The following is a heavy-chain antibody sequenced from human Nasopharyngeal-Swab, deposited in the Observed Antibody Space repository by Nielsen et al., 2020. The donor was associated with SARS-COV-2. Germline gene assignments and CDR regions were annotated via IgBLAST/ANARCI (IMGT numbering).Heavy chain of an antibody. CDR2: INPNSGGT. CDR3: ARVRGRSSSFQGGMDV. Sequence: ASVQVSCKASGYTFTGYYMHWGGQAPGQGLEWMGRINPNSGGTNYAQKFQGRVTMTRDTSISTAYMELSRLRSDDTAVYYCARVRGRSSSFQGGMDVWGQGTTVTVSS. V-gene: IGHV1-2*06. J-gene: IGHJ6*02. D-gene: IGHD6-6*01. CDR1: GYTFTGYY.